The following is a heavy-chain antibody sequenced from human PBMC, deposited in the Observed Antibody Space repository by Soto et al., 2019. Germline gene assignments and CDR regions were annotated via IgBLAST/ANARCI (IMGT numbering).Heavy chain of an antibody. J-gene: IGHJ4*02. CDR2: IYPGDSDT. CDR1: GYSFTSFW. D-gene: IGHD1-20*01. V-gene: IGHV5-51*01. CDR3: ARTRSITANGSIDY. Sequence: GESLKISCKGSGYSFTSFWIAWLRQMPGKGLEWMGIIYPGDSDTRYSPSFQGQVTFSADKSSSTAYLQWSSLKASDTAMYFCARTRSITANGSIDYWGQGTLVTVSS.